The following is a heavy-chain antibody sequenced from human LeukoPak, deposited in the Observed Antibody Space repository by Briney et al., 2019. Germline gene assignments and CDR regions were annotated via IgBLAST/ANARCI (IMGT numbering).Heavy chain of an antibody. J-gene: IGHJ4*02. CDR3: ASVNLGYYFDY. Sequence: PGGSLRLSCAASGFTVSSNYMSWVRQAPGKVLEWVSVIYSGGSTYYADSVKGRFTISRDSSKNTLYLQMNSLRAEDTAVYYCASVNLGYYFDYWGQGTLVTVSS. CDR1: GFTVSSNY. CDR2: IYSGGST. V-gene: IGHV3-66*02.